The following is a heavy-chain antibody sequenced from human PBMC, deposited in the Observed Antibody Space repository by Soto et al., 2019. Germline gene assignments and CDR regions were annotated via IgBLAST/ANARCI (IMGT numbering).Heavy chain of an antibody. CDR3: AREQTRWLKDAFDI. V-gene: IGHV1-18*01. J-gene: IGHJ3*02. CDR1: GYTFNNFA. CDR2: ISPYNDET. Sequence: QVQLVQSGPEVKKPGASVRVSCKASGYTFNNFAINWVRQAPGQGLEWLGWISPYNDETEYAQKFQGRVIMTTDASTSTAYLEVRSLRSDETAVYYCAREQTRWLKDAFDIWGQGTMVIVSS. D-gene: IGHD5-12*01.